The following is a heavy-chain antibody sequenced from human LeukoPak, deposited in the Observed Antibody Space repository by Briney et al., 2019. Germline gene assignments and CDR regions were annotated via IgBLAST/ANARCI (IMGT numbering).Heavy chain of an antibody. Sequence: PGGSLRLSCAASGFTVSSNYMSWVRQAPGKGLEWVSVIYSGGSTYYADSVKGRFTISRDNSKNTLYLQMNSLRAEDTAVYYCAKDPLDYYDSSGYFEYFQHWGQGTLVTVSS. J-gene: IGHJ1*01. D-gene: IGHD3-22*01. CDR3: AKDPLDYYDSSGYFEYFQH. V-gene: IGHV3-53*01. CDR2: IYSGGST. CDR1: GFTVSSNY.